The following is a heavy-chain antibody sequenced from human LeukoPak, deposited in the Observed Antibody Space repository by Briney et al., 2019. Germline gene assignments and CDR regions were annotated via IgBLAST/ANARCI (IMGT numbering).Heavy chain of an antibody. CDR3: ASASSHRIAAGGDY. D-gene: IGHD6-13*01. Sequence: PGGSLRLSCEASGFMFTNYWMHWVRHGQGKGLVWVSRISNDGSSRHYADSVKGRFTISRDNSKNMMYLQMNSLRAEDTAVYYCASASSHRIAAGGDYWGHGTLVTVSS. V-gene: IGHV3-74*01. CDR1: GFMFTNYW. J-gene: IGHJ4*01. CDR2: ISNDGSSR.